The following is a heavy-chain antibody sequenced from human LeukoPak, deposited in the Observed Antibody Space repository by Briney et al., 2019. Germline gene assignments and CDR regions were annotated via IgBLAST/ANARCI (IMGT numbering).Heavy chain of an antibody. CDR1: GFTFSSYG. CDR3: AKSSSAGAVVGRGWFDP. J-gene: IGHJ5*02. Sequence: PGRSLRLSCAASGFTFSSYGMHWVRQAPGKGLEWVAVISYDGSNKYYADSVKGRFTISRDNSKNTLYLQMNSLRAEDTAVYYCAKSSSAGAVVGRGWFDPWGQGTLVTVSS. D-gene: IGHD1-26*01. V-gene: IGHV3-30*18. CDR2: ISYDGSNK.